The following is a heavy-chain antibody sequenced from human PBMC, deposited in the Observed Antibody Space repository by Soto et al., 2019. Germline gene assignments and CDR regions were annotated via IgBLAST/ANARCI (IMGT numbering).Heavy chain of an antibody. CDR1: GFTFSSYA. D-gene: IGHD6-13*01. Sequence: GGSLRLSCAASGFTFSSYAMSGVRQAPGKGLEWVSAIRDSGDSTYYADFVRGRFTISRDNSKNTLYMQMNSLRAEDTAVYYCAKDPWGQQLEPPDYWGQGTLVTVSS. CDR2: IRDSGDST. CDR3: AKDPWGQQLEPPDY. J-gene: IGHJ4*02. V-gene: IGHV3-23*01.